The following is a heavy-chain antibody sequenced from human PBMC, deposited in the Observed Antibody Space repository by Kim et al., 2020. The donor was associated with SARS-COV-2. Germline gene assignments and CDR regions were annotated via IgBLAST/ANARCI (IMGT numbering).Heavy chain of an antibody. CDR1: GGSISSGGYY. J-gene: IGHJ4*02. V-gene: IGHV4-31*03. CDR3: ARRGVTTTLPFDY. D-gene: IGHD4-17*01. Sequence: SETLSLTCTVSGGSISSGGYYWSWIRQHPGKGLEWIGYIYYSGSTYYNPSLKSRVTISVDTSKNQFSLKLSSVTAADTAVYYCARRGVTTTLPFDYWGQGTLVTVSS. CDR2: IYYSGST.